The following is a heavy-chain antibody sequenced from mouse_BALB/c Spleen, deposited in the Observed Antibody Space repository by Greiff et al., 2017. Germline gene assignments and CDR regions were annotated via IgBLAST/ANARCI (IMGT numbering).Heavy chain of an antibody. J-gene: IGHJ4*01. CDR3: ARRFYDYYAMDY. CDR1: GYSFTSYY. V-gene: IGHV1-28*01. D-gene: IGHD2-3*01. Sequence: EVQLQQSGPELMKPGASVKISCKASGYSFTSYYMHWVKQSHGKSLEWIGYIDPFNGGTSYNQKFKGKATLTVDKSSSTAYMHLSSLTSEDSAVYYCARRFYDYYAMDYWGQGTSVTVSS. CDR2: IDPFNGGT.